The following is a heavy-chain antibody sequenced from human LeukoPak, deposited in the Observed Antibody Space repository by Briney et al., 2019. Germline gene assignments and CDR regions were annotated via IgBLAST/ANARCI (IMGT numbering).Heavy chain of an antibody. D-gene: IGHD2-15*01. CDR3: ARDDNQGYCSGGSCYSSLSQYGMDV. V-gene: IGHV1-69*13. Sequence: ASVKVSCKASGGTFSSYAISWVRQAPGQGLEWMGGIIPIFGTANYAQKFQGRVTITADESTSTAYMELSSLRSEGTAVYYCARDDNQGYCSGGSCYSSLSQYGMDVWGKGTTVTVSS. J-gene: IGHJ6*04. CDR2: IIPIFGTA. CDR1: GGTFSSYA.